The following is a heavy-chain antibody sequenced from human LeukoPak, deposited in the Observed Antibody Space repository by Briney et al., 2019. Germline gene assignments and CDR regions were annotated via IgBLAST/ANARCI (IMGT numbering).Heavy chain of an antibody. CDR3: ARVPVNTMVRGVRPFGY. D-gene: IGHD3-10*01. Sequence: PGGSLRHSCAASGFTFSSYAMHWVRQAPGKGLEWVAVISYDGSNKYYADSVKGRFTISRDNSKNTLYLQMNSLRAEDTAVYYCARVPVNTMVRGVRPFGYWGQGTLVTVSS. CDR2: ISYDGSNK. V-gene: IGHV3-30-3*01. CDR1: GFTFSSYA. J-gene: IGHJ4*02.